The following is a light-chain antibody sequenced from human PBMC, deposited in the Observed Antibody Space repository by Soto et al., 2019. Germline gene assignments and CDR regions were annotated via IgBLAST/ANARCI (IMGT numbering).Light chain of an antibody. CDR2: DAS. Sequence: DIPMAPSPSTLSASLGDRVTITCRASQGISRWLAWYQQRPGKAPKLLIYDASTLHSGVPSRFSGSGSGTEFTLTISSLQPDDSATYYCQQYTTYWTFGQGTKVDIK. J-gene: IGKJ1*01. CDR1: QGISRW. V-gene: IGKV1-5*01. CDR3: QQYTTYWT.